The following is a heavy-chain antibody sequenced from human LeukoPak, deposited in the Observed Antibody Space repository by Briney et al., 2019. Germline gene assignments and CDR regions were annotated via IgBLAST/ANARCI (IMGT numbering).Heavy chain of an antibody. V-gene: IGHV3-7*01. CDR1: GFTFSSYW. D-gene: IGHD6-19*01. J-gene: IGHJ4*02. CDR3: ASDHRVAGY. Sequence: GGSLRLSCAASGFTFSSYWMSWVRQAPGKGLEWVANIKRDGSETYYVDSVKGRFTISRDSAKNSLYLQMNSLRVEDTAVYYCASDHRVAGYWGQGTLVTVSS. CDR2: IKRDGSET.